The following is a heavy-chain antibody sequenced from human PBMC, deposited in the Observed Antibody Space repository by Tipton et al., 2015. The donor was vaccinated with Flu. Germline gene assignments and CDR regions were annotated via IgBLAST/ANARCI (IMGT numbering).Heavy chain of an antibody. D-gene: IGHD4-11*01. CDR2: IYNSVYT. CDR1: NGSLSSFY. Sequence: LRLSCTVSNGSLSSFYWNWIRQSPGKGLEWIGYIYNSVYTKYNPSLKSRVTLSADTSRNQFSLKLRSVTAADTAVYYCARRDYSNYVSEPKNWFDPWGQGTLVTVSS. CDR3: ARRDYSNYVSEPKNWFDP. J-gene: IGHJ5*02. V-gene: IGHV4-59*08.